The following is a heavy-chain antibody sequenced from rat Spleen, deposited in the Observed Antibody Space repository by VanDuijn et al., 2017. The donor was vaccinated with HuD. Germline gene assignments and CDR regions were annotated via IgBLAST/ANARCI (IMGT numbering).Heavy chain of an antibody. J-gene: IGHJ4*01. D-gene: IGHD1-4*01. CDR3: ARYIPGYYVMDA. CDR2: ISYSGST. V-gene: IGHV3-1*01. Sequence: EVQLQESGPGLVKPSQSLSLTCSVTGYSITSTYWGWIRKFPGNKMEWIGHISYSGSTSYNPSLKSRISITRDTSKNQFFLQLNSVTTEDTATYYCARYIPGYYVMDAWGQGASVTVSS. CDR1: GYSITSTY.